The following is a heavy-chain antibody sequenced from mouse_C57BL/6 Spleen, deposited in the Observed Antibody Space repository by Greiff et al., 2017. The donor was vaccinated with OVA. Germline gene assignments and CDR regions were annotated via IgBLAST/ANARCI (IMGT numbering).Heavy chain of an antibody. CDR3: ARENYGSPYYFDY. V-gene: IGHV3-6*01. CDR2: ISYDGSN. CDR1: GYSITSGYY. J-gene: IGHJ2*01. Sequence: VQLKESGPGLVKPSQSLSLTCSVTGYSITSGYYWNWIRQFPGNKLEWMGYISYDGSNNYNPSLKNRISITRDTSKNQFFLKLNSVTTEDTATYYCARENYGSPYYFDYWGQGTTLTVSS. D-gene: IGHD1-1*01.